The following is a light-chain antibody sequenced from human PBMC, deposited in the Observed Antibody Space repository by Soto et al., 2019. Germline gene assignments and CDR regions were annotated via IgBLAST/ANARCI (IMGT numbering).Light chain of an antibody. CDR1: QSLLHSDGKTY. CDR3: VQSKQFPLT. Sequence: EIVMTQTPLSLSVTPGQPASISCKSSQSLLHSDGKTYLYWYLQKPGQSPQLLIYEAANLFSGVPDRFSGSGSGTDFTLKISRVEAEDFGVYYCVQSKQFPLTFGGGTRVEIK. V-gene: IGKV2D-29*02. CDR2: EAA. J-gene: IGKJ4*01.